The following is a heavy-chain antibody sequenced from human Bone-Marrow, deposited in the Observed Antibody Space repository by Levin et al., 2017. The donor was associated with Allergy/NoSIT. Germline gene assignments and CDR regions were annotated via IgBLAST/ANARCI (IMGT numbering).Heavy chain of an antibody. J-gene: IGHJ4*02. V-gene: IGHV3-30*04. D-gene: IGHD3-3*02. CDR2: ISHNGRNA. CDR3: ARDSGAFTPSYYFAS. Sequence: SCAADGFTFSSTAMYWVRQTPGKGLEWVAVISHNGRNAFYGDSVKGRFTISRDNSKNTLYLQMNSLRLEDTAVYYCARDSGAFTPSYYFASWGQGTLVTVSS. CDR1: GFTFSSTA.